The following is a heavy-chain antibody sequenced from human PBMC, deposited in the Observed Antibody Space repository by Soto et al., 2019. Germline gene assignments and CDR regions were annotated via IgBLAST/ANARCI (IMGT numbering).Heavy chain of an antibody. D-gene: IGHD3-3*01. CDR3: AKFIHSPYFWSGYYTGIRRFDP. CDR1: GFTFSSYA. V-gene: IGHV3-23*01. CDR2: ISGSGGST. J-gene: IGHJ5*02. Sequence: GGSLRLSCAASGFTFSSYAMSWVRQAPGKGLEWVSAISGSGGSTYYADSVKGRFTISRDNSKNTLYLQMNSLRAEDTAVYYCAKFIHSPYFWSGYYTGIRRFDPWGQGTLVTVSS.